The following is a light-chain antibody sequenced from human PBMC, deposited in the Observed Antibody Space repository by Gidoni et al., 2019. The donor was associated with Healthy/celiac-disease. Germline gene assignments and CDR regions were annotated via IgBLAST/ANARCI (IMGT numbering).Light chain of an antibody. V-gene: IGKV1-33*01. CDR3: QQYDNLPT. CDR2: YAS. Sequence: DIQMTQYPSSLSASVGGRVTITCQASQDISNYLNWYQKKPGKAPKLLIYYASNLETGGPSMFSGGGSGTDFTFTISSLQPEVIATYYCQQYDNLPTFGGGTKVEIK. CDR1: QDISNY. J-gene: IGKJ4*01.